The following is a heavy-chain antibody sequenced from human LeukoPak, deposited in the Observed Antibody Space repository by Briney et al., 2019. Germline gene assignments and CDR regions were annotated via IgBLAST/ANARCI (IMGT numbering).Heavy chain of an antibody. CDR1: GYTFTGYY. J-gene: IGHJ5*02. V-gene: IGHV1-2*02. D-gene: IGHD3-22*01. CDR3: ARPPYYDSSGYSINWFDR. CDR2: INPNSGGT. Sequence: GGSVRVSCKASGYTFTGYYMHWVRQAPGQGLEWMGWINPNSGGTNYAQKFQGRVTMTRDTSISTAYMELSRLRSDDTAVYYCARPPYYDSSGYSINWFDRWAQGSLVSVSS.